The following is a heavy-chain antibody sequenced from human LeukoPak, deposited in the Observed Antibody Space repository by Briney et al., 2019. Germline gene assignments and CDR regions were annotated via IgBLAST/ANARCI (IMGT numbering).Heavy chain of an antibody. CDR3: AKGGYSSSWCLDY. CDR2: ISSSGSST. CDR1: GFTFSNYA. V-gene: IGHV3-23*01. Sequence: GGSLILSCAASGFTFSNYALSWVRQAPGKGLEWVSSISSSGSSTYYADSVKGRFTISRDNSKNTMDLQMNSLRAEDTAVYYCAKGGYSSSWCLDYWGQGTLVTVSS. J-gene: IGHJ4*02. D-gene: IGHD6-13*01.